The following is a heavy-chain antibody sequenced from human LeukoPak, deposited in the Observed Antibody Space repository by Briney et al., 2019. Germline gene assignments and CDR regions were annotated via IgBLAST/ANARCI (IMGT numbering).Heavy chain of an antibody. V-gene: IGHV1-18*01. D-gene: IGHD2-2*01. CDR3: ARVRDIVVVPAATSDAFDI. CDR2: ISAYNGNT. J-gene: IGHJ3*02. Sequence: GASVKVSCKASGYTFTSYGISWVRQAPGQGLEWMGWISAYNGNTNYAQKPQGRVTMTTDTSTSTAYMELRSLRSDDTAVYYCARVRDIVVVPAATSDAFDIWGQGTMVTVSS. CDR1: GYTFTSYG.